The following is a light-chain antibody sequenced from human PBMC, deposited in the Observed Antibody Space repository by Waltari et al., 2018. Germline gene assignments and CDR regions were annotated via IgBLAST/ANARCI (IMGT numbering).Light chain of an antibody. CDR3: CSYAGSSTYYV. CDR2: EVT. V-gene: IGLV2-23*02. CDR1: SSHVGTYNR. J-gene: IGLJ1*01. Sequence: QSALPQPASVSGSPGQSITISCPGTSSHVGTYNRFSWYQQHPCKAPNLMIYEVTNRPSGVSNRFSGSKSGNTASLTISGLQAEDEADYYCCSYAGSSTYYVFGTGTKVTVL.